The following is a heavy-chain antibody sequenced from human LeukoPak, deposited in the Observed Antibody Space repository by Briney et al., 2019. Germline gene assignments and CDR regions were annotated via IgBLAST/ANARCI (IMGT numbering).Heavy chain of an antibody. J-gene: IGHJ6*03. Sequence: SETLSLTCTVSSGSISSSSYYWGWIRQPPGKGLEWIGSIYYSGSTYYNPSLKSRVTISVDTSKNQFSLKLSSVTAADTAVYYCARGLREQRKTQPSRNYYYYMDVWGKGTTVTVSS. CDR3: ARGLREQRKTQPSRNYYYYMDV. CDR1: SGSISSSSYY. D-gene: IGHD3-16*01. CDR2: IYYSGST. V-gene: IGHV4-39*07.